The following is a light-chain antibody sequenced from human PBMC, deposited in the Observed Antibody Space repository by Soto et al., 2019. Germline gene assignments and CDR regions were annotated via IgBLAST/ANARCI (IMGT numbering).Light chain of an antibody. V-gene: IGKV1-39*01. CDR2: SVA. J-gene: IGKJ3*01. Sequence: DIQMTQSPSSLSASVGDRVTITCRANQSITYYLNWYQQRPGEAPKLLIYSVAILQNGVPSRFSGGGSETDFTLTISSLQPEDFATYYCQQSYSAPFTFGPGTRVDIK. CDR3: QQSYSAPFT. CDR1: QSITYY.